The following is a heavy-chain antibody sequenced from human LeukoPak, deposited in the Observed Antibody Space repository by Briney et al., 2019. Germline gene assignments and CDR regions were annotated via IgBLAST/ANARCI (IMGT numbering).Heavy chain of an antibody. Sequence: SVKVSCKASGGTFSSYAISWVRQAPGQGLEWMGGIIPIFGTANYAQKFQGRVTITADESTSTAYMELSSLRSEDTAVYYCASAKAGYSSSPLFGYWGQGTLVTVSS. CDR2: IIPIFGTA. V-gene: IGHV1-69*13. CDR1: GGTFSSYA. J-gene: IGHJ4*02. CDR3: ASAKAGYSSSPLFGY. D-gene: IGHD6-6*01.